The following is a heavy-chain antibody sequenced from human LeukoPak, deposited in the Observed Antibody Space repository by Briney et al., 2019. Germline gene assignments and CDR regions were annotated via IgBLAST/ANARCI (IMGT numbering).Heavy chain of an antibody. V-gene: IGHV3-30*02. CDR2: IHHDGSNK. D-gene: IGHD1-26*01. J-gene: IGHJ4*02. CDR1: GFTFSSYG. Sequence: GGSLRLSCAASGFTFSSYGMHWVRQAPGKGLDWVAFIHHDGSNKYYADSVRGRFTISRDNSKNTVYLQMNSLRAEDTAVYYCARGRWFGSYQRSGVFDYWGQGTLVTVSS. CDR3: ARGRWFGSYQRSGVFDY.